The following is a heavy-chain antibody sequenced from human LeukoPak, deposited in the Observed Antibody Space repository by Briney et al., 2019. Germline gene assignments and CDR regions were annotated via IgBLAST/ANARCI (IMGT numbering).Heavy chain of an antibody. Sequence: GGSLILSCAVSGFTFSTCAMSWVRQAPGKGLEWVSVISEGAVSIYYADSVKGRFTISRDNSNNTLYLQMNSLRAEDTAVYYCAKSSRGYNYYMDVWGKGTTVTVSS. V-gene: IGHV3-23*01. CDR2: ISEGAVSI. D-gene: IGHD3-10*01. CDR3: AKSSRGYNYYMDV. J-gene: IGHJ6*03. CDR1: GFTFSTCA.